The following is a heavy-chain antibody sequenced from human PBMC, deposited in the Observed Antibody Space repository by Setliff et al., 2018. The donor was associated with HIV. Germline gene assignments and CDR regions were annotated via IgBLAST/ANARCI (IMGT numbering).Heavy chain of an antibody. CDR3: ARGGNWTPLDY. CDR1: GGSFRSFA. V-gene: IGHV1-69*13. Sequence: SVKVSCKASGGSFRSFAITWVRQAPGQRLEWMGTIIPIFGTTNSAQKFQGRVTFTADESTGTAYMDLSSLRSEDTAVYYCARGGNWTPLDYWGQGTLVTASS. D-gene: IGHD1-20*01. J-gene: IGHJ4*02. CDR2: IIPIFGTT.